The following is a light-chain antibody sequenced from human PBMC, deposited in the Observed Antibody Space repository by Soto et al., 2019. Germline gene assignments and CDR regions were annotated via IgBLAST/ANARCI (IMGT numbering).Light chain of an antibody. Sequence: QSVLTQPPSASGTPGPRVTISCSGSSSNIGSNTVNWYQQLPGPAPKLLIYSNNQRPSGVPDRFSGSKSGTSASLAISGLQSEDEDDYYCAAWDDSLNGQVFGGGTKLTVL. CDR2: SNN. J-gene: IGLJ3*02. V-gene: IGLV1-44*01. CDR3: AAWDDSLNGQV. CDR1: SSNIGSNT.